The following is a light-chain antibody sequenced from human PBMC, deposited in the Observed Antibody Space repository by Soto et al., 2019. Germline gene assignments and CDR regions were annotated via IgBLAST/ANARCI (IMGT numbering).Light chain of an antibody. CDR3: QQYGSSPLT. CDR2: GAS. Sequence: VVLTHSPCTLSLSPVERATLSFRSSQSVSSSYLAWYQQKPGQSPRLLIYGASTRATGIPDRFSGSGSGPDFTLTTSRLEPEDFAVYYCQQYGSSPLTFGGGTKVDI. CDR1: QSVSSSY. J-gene: IGKJ4*01. V-gene: IGKV3-20*01.